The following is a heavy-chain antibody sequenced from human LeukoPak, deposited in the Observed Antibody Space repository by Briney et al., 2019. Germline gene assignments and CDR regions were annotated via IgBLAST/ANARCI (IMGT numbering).Heavy chain of an antibody. J-gene: IGHJ3*01. CDR1: GGSISSGDYY. Sequence: SETLSLTCTVSGGSISSGDYYWSWIRQPPGKGLEWIAYIYHSGSTYYNPSLKSRVTISVDTSKNHFSLKLSSVTAADTAVYYCARDGFGITWGQGTMVTVSS. CDR2: IYHSGST. V-gene: IGHV4-30-4*01. CDR3: ARDGFGIT. D-gene: IGHD3-10*01.